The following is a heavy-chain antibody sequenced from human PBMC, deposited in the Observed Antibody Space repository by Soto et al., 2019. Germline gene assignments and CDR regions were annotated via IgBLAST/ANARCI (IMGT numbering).Heavy chain of an antibody. CDR2: IYSGGST. D-gene: IGHD1-26*01. V-gene: IGHV3-53*01. Sequence: PGGSLRLSCAASGFTVSSNYVSWVRQAPGKGLEWVSVIYSGGSTYYADSVKGRFIISRDNSKNTLYLQLNSLRAEDTAVYYCARDGSYNAVKDWGQGTLVTVSS. CDR1: GFTVSSNY. J-gene: IGHJ4*02. CDR3: ARDGSYNAVKD.